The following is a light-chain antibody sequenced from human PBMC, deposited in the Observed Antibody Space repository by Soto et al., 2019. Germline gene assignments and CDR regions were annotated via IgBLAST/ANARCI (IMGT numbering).Light chain of an antibody. Sequence: EIVLTQSPGTLSLSPGERATLSCRASQSVISNYLAWYQQKPGQTPRLLIYGASSRATGIPDRFSGSGSGTDFTLTISSLQPEDFAVYYCQQYGSSPPVTFGQGTRLEIK. CDR2: GAS. CDR1: QSVISNY. V-gene: IGKV3-20*01. J-gene: IGKJ5*01. CDR3: QQYGSSPPVT.